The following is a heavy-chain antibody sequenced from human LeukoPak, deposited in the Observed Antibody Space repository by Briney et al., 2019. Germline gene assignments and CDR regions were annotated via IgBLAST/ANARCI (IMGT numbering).Heavy chain of an antibody. D-gene: IGHD2-8*01. J-gene: IGHJ4*02. Sequence: SETLSLTCTVSGRSISSFYWSWIRQPPGKGLEWIGYIYYSGSTNYNPSLKSRVTISVDTSKNQFSLKLSSVTAADTAVYYCARGEMVYAIRYWGQGTLVTVSS. CDR2: IYYSGST. V-gene: IGHV4-59*01. CDR3: ARGEMVYAIRY. CDR1: GRSISSFY.